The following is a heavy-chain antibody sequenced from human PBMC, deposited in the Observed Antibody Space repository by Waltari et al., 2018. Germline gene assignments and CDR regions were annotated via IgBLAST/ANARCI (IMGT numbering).Heavy chain of an antibody. CDR1: GGSISSNNYY. V-gene: IGHV4-39*01. J-gene: IGHJ3*02. D-gene: IGHD6-19*01. CDR2: FHYSGSP. CDR3: ARHEWFSSDWSLRHVFDI. Sequence: QLQLQESGPGLVKPSETLSLTCTVSGGSISSNNYYWGWIRQPPGKGLEGIWTFHYSGSPYYTPSLKSRLTISVDTSKNHFSLKLISVTAADTAVYYCARHEWFSSDWSLRHVFDIWGQGTMVTVSS.